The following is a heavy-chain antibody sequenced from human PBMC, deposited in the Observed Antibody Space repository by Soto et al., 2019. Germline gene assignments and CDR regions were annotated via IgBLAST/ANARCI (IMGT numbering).Heavy chain of an antibody. V-gene: IGHV3-66*01. CDR3: ARDSYTRY. D-gene: IGHD4-4*01. Sequence: EVQLVESGGGLVQPGGSLRLSCAASGFIVSTSYMSWVRQAPGKGLEWVSIIYNDGSTYYADSVKGRLTISRDDSKNTLYLQILSLRVEDTAVYYCARDSYTRYWGQGTLVTVSS. J-gene: IGHJ4*02. CDR1: GFIVSTSY. CDR2: IYNDGST.